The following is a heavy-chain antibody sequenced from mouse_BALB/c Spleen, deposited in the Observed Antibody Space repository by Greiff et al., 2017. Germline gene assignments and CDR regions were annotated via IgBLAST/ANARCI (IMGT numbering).Heavy chain of an antibody. CDR2: IYPGGGYT. CDR3: AREGDYYGYPYYFDY. Sequence: QVHVKQSGAELVRPGTSVKMSCKAAGYTFTNYWIGWVKQRPGHGLEWIGDIYPGGGYTNYNEKFKGKATLTADTSSSTAYMQLSSLTSEDSAIYYCAREGDYYGYPYYFDYWGQGTTLTVSS. D-gene: IGHD1-2*01. V-gene: IGHV1-63*02. CDR1: GYTFTNYW. J-gene: IGHJ2*01.